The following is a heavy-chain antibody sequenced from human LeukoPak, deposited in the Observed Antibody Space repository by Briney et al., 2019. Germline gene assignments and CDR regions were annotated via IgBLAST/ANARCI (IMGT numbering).Heavy chain of an antibody. CDR1: GYSFSDYW. CDR3: ARYGIRGCTNASCYTSYFYYGMDV. J-gene: IGHJ6*02. CDR2: IFPYDSDT. V-gene: IGHV5-51*01. Sequence: GESLKISCKGSGYSFSDYWIGWVRQMPGKGLEWMGIIFPYDSDTKYSPSFQGQVTISVDKSISTAYLQWSSLKASDTAIYFCARYGIRGCTNASCYTSYFYYGMDVWGQGTTVTVSS. D-gene: IGHD2-2*02.